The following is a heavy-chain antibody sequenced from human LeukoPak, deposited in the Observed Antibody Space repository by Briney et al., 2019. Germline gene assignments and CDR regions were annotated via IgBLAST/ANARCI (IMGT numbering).Heavy chain of an antibody. CDR3: ARDPKTAAGTGYFDY. J-gene: IGHJ4*02. CDR2: IIPIFGTA. Sequence: SVKVSCKASGGTFSSYAISWVRQAPGQGLEWMGGIIPIFGTANYAQKFQGRVTITADKSTSTAYMELSSLRSEDTAVYYCARDPKTAAGTGYFDYWGQGTLVTVSS. D-gene: IGHD6-13*01. V-gene: IGHV1-69*06. CDR1: GGTFSSYA.